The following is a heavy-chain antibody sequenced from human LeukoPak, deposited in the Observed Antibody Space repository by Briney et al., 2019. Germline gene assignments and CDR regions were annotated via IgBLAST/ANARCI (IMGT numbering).Heavy chain of an antibody. D-gene: IGHD6-6*01. CDR3: ARDQGIAARPAPHDAFDI. CDR2: ISSSSSYI. CDR1: GFTFSSCS. Sequence: GGSLRLSCAASGFTFSSCSMNWVRQAPGKGLEWVSSISSSSSYIYYADSVKGRFTISRDNAKNSLYLQMNSLRAEDTAVYYCARDQGIAARPAPHDAFDIWGQGTMVTVSS. V-gene: IGHV3-21*01. J-gene: IGHJ3*02.